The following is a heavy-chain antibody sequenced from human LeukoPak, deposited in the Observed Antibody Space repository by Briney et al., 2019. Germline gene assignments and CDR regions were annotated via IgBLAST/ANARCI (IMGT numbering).Heavy chain of an antibody. D-gene: IGHD1-14*01. Sequence: AGGSLRLSCAASGFAVSGNYMSWVRQAPGKGLEWVSVIYGGGSIYYADSVKGRFIISRDNSRNTPYLQMNSLRTEDTAVYYCARDAGGNWFDPWGQGTQVTVSS. V-gene: IGHV3-66*02. J-gene: IGHJ5*02. CDR1: GFAVSGNY. CDR3: ARDAGGNWFDP. CDR2: IYGGGSI.